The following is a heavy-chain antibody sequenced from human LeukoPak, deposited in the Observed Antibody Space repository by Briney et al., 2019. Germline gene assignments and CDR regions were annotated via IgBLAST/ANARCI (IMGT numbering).Heavy chain of an antibody. CDR3: AATPTMTMIVVNILRFDS. CDR2: FHPEDGET. J-gene: IGHJ4*02. V-gene: IGHV1-24*01. Sequence: ASVTVSCKVSGYTLSQLSIHWVRQAPGKGLEGMGGFHPEDGETIYAQKFQGRVTMTEDTSTDAAYMDLRSLRPDDTAVYYCAATPTMTMIVVNILRFDSWGQGTLITVSS. D-gene: IGHD3-22*01. CDR1: GYTLSQLS.